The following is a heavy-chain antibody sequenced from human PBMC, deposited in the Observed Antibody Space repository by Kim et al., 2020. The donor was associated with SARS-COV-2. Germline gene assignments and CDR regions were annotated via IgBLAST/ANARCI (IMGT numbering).Heavy chain of an antibody. D-gene: IGHD6-19*01. CDR2: IIPIFGTA. V-gene: IGHV1-69*13. Sequence: SVKVSSKASGGTFSSYAISWVRQAPGQGLEWMGGIIPIFGTAYNSPKFQGRVTITADESTSTAYMELSSLRSVDTAVYYCARSVDSYYYYGMDVWGQGTTVTFYS. CDR3: ARSVDSYYYYGMDV. J-gene: IGHJ6*02. CDR1: GGTFSSYA.